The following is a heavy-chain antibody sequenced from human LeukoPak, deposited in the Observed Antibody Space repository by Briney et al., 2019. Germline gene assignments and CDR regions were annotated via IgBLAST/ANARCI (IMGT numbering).Heavy chain of an antibody. CDR3: ATDRRDYGDYRSDVFMDV. D-gene: IGHD4-17*01. Sequence: ASVKVSCKASGYTFTSYAMHWVRQAPGQRLEWMGWINAGNGNTKYSQKFQGRVTITRDTSARTAYMELSSLRSEDTAVYYCATDRRDYGDYRSDVFMDVWGQGTSVTVSS. J-gene: IGHJ6*02. CDR1: GYTFTSYA. V-gene: IGHV1-3*01. CDR2: INAGNGNT.